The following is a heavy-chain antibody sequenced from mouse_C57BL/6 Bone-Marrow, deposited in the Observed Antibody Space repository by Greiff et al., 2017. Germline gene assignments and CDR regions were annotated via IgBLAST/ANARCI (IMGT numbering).Heavy chain of an antibody. Sequence: QVQLQQPGAELVMPGASVKLSCKASGYTFTSYWMHWVKQRPGQGLEWIGEIDPSDSYTNYNQKFKGKSTLTVDKSSRTAYMQLSSLTSEDSAVYCCARSPYYYGSCYYAMDYWGQGTSVTVSS. CDR3: ARSPYYYGSCYYAMDY. V-gene: IGHV1-69*01. CDR1: GYTFTSYW. J-gene: IGHJ4*01. D-gene: IGHD1-1*01. CDR2: IDPSDSYT.